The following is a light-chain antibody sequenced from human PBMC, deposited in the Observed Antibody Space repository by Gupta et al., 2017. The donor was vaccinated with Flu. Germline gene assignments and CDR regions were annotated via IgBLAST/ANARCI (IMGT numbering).Light chain of an antibody. CDR1: QSISSY. V-gene: IGKV1-39*01. Sequence: PSSLSASVGDRVTITCRASQSISSYLNWYQQKPGKAPRLLIYAASGMQSGIPARFSGSGSGTEFTLTISSLQPEDFAAYYCQQSNRSPDTFGQGTKLEIK. CDR2: AAS. J-gene: IGKJ2*01. CDR3: QQSNRSPDT.